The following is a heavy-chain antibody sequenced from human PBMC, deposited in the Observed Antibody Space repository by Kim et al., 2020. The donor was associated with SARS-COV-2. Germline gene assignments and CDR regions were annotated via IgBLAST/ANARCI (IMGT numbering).Heavy chain of an antibody. J-gene: IGHJ3*02. CDR2: IWYDGSNK. CDR1: GFTFSSYG. V-gene: IGHV3-33*01. D-gene: IGHD2-2*01. Sequence: GGSLRLSCAASGFTFSSYGMHWVRQAPGKGLEWVAVIWYDGSNKYYADSVKGRFTISRDNSKNTLYLQMNSLRAEDTAVYYCARWGIPLGYCSSTSCSDAFDIWGQGTMVTVSS. CDR3: ARWGIPLGYCSSTSCSDAFDI.